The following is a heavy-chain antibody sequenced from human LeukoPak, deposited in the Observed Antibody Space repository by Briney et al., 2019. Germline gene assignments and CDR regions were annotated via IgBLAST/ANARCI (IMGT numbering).Heavy chain of an antibody. Sequence: ASVKVSCKASGYTFTSYGISWVRQAPGQALELMGWISAYDGDTNYAQKLQGRVTMTTDTSTSTAYMELRSLRSDDTAVYYCARRRYYGSGSYYFPAYYYYGMDVWGQGTTVTVSS. CDR2: ISAYDGDT. CDR1: GYTFTSYG. D-gene: IGHD3-10*01. CDR3: ARRRYYGSGSYYFPAYYYYGMDV. J-gene: IGHJ6*02. V-gene: IGHV1-18*01.